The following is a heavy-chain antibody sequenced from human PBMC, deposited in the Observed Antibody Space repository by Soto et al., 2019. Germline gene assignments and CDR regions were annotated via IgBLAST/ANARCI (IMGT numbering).Heavy chain of an antibody. V-gene: IGHV1-69*01. CDR1: GDTFSSYA. D-gene: IGHD3-22*01. CDR3: ARVGPAHYYDSSGYYSPLHY. J-gene: IGHJ4*02. CDR2: IIPMFGTA. Sequence: QVQLVQSGAEVKKPGSSVKVSCKASGDTFSSYAINWVRQAPGQGLEWMGGIIPMFGTANYAQKFKGRVTITAGESTGTVYMELSSLRSEDTAVYYCARVGPAHYYDSSGYYSPLHYWGQGTLVTVSS.